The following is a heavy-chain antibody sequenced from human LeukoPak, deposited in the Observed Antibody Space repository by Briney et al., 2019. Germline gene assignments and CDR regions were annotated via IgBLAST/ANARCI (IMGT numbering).Heavy chain of an antibody. V-gene: IGHV3-30*18. J-gene: IGHJ4*02. Sequence: PGGSLRLSCAASGFTFSSYGMHWVRQAPGKGLEWVAVISYDGSNKYYADSVKGRFTISRDNSKNTLYLQMNSLRAEDTAVYYCAKVFFGDSSGFDYWGQGTLVTVSS. CDR1: GFTFSSYG. CDR2: ISYDGSNK. CDR3: AKVFFGDSSGFDY. D-gene: IGHD3-22*01.